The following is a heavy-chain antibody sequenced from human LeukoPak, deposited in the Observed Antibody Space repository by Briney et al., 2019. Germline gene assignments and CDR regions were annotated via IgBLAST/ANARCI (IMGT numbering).Heavy chain of an antibody. D-gene: IGHD6-13*01. CDR2: ISYDGSNK. J-gene: IGHJ3*02. CDR3: AKDHGGIAI. CDR1: GFTFSSYG. V-gene: IGHV3-30*18. Sequence: GGSLRLSCAASGFTFSSYGMHWVRQAPGKGLEWVAVISYDGSNKYYGDYVRGRFHISRHNSKNTLYLQMNSLRAEGTAVYYCAKDHGGIAIWGQGTMVTVSS.